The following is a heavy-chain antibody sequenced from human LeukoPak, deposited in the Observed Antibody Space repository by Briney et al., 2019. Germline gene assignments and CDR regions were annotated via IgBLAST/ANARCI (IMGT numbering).Heavy chain of an antibody. CDR3: ARETSTYYYGSGKNYMDV. Sequence: SETLSLTCTVSGGSISSYYWSWIRQPPGKGLEWIGYIYYSGSTNYNPSLKSRVTISVDTSKNQFSLKLSSVTAADTAVYYCARETSTYYYGSGKNYMDVWGKGTTVTVSS. CDR1: GGSISSYY. CDR2: IYYSGST. J-gene: IGHJ6*03. V-gene: IGHV4-59*01. D-gene: IGHD3-10*01.